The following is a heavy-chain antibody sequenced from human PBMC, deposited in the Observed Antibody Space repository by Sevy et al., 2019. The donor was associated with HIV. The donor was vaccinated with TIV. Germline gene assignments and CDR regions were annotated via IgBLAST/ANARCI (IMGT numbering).Heavy chain of an antibody. CDR1: GFTFSDAW. Sequence: GGSLILSCAASGFTFSDAWMSWVRQAPGKGLEWVGHIKSKTDGGTTDYAAPVKGRFIISRDDSKNTLYLQMNSLKTEDTAVYYCTTDLGDYFDSSGPKWGQGTMVTVSS. J-gene: IGHJ3*01. CDR2: IKSKTDGGTT. CDR3: TTDLGDYFDSSGPK. D-gene: IGHD3-22*01. V-gene: IGHV3-15*01.